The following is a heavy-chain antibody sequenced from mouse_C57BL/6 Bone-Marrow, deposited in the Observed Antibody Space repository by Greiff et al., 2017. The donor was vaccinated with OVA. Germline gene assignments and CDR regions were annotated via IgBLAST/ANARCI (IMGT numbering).Heavy chain of an antibody. J-gene: IGHJ2*01. CDR2: IDPENGDT. CDR3: TGTGNFDY. D-gene: IGHD4-1*01. Sequence: EVMLVESGAELVRPGASVKLSCTASGFNIKDDYMHWVKQRPEQGLEWIGWIDPENGDTEYASKFQGKATITADTSSNTAYLQLSSLTSEDTAVYYCTGTGNFDYWGQGTTLTVSS. V-gene: IGHV14-4*01. CDR1: GFNIKDDY.